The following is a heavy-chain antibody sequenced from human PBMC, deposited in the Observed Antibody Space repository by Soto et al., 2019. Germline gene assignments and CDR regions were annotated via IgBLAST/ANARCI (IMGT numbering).Heavy chain of an antibody. D-gene: IGHD6-19*01. Sequence: PSETLSLTCAVYGGSFSGYYWSWIRQPPGKGLEWIGEINHSGSTNYNPSLKSRVTISVDTSKNQFSLKLSSVTAADTAVYYCAKKKRWLWGDGMDVWGQGTTVTVSS. CDR2: INHSGST. V-gene: IGHV4-34*01. CDR1: GGSFSGYY. J-gene: IGHJ6*02. CDR3: AKKKRWLWGDGMDV.